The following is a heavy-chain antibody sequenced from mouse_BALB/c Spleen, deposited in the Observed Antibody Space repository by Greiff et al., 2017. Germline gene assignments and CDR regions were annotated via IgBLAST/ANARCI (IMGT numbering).Heavy chain of an antibody. CDR2: ISSGGGST. D-gene: IGHD2-3*01. J-gene: IGHJ3*01. CDR3: ARRNDGYLAWFAY. V-gene: IGHV5-12-1*01. Sequence: EVQRVESGGGLVKPGGSLKLSCAASGFAFSSYDMSWVRQTPEKRLEWVAYISSGGGSTYYPDSVKGRFTISRDNAKNTLYLQMSSLRSEDTAMYYCARRNDGYLAWFAYWGQGTLVTVSA. CDR1: GFAFSSYD.